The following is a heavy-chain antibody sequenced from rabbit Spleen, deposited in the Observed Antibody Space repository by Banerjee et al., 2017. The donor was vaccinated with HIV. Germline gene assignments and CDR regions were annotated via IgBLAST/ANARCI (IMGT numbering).Heavy chain of an antibody. CDR1: GFDFSGNYY. D-gene: IGHD6-1*01. J-gene: IGHJ3*01. CDR2: IYVGVDSIS. CDR3: TRDLDVRGYDADL. V-gene: IGHV1S40*01. Sequence: QSLEESGGGLVQPEGSLTLTCNASGFDFSGNYYICWARQAPGKGLEWIACIYVGVDSISYYASWAKGRFTISKTSSTTVTLQMTSLTGADTATYFCTRDLDVRGYDADLWGQGTLVT.